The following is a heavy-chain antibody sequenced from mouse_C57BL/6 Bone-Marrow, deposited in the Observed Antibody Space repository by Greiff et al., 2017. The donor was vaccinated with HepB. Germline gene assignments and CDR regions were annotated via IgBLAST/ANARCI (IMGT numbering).Heavy chain of an antibody. CDR1: GYTFTSYW. J-gene: IGHJ1*03. Sequence: QVQLQQPGAELVRPGTSVKLSCKASGYTFTSYWMHWVKQRPGQGLEWIGVIDPSDSYTNYNQKFKGKATLTVDTSSSTAYMQLSRLTSEDSAVYYCARYETTVVDWYFDVWGTGTTVTVSS. CDR2: IDPSDSYT. V-gene: IGHV1-59*01. CDR3: ARYETTVVDWYFDV. D-gene: IGHD1-1*01.